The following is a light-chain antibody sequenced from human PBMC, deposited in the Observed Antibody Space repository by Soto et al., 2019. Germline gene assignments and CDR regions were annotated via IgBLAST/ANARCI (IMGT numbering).Light chain of an antibody. Sequence: QSALTKPASVSGSPGQSITISCTGTSRDVGGYNYVSWYQQHPGKAPKLMIYDVSNRPSGVSNRFSGSKSGNTASLTISGLQAEDEADYYCSSYTSSSVVFGGGTKLTVL. CDR3: SSYTSSSVV. CDR2: DVS. V-gene: IGLV2-14*01. CDR1: SRDVGGYNY. J-gene: IGLJ2*01.